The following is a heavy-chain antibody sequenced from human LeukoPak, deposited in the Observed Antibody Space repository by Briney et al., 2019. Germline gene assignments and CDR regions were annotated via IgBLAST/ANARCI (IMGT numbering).Heavy chain of an antibody. CDR3: AKGGSGSEYYYYYMDV. CDR1: GFTFSSYA. D-gene: IGHD6-19*01. V-gene: IGHV3-23*01. J-gene: IGHJ6*03. Sequence: GGSLRLSCAASGFTFSSYAMSWVRQAPGKELEWVSAISGSGGSTYYADSVKGRFTISRDNSKDTLYLQMNSLRAEDTAVYYCAKGGSGSEYYYYYMDVWGKGTTVTVSS. CDR2: ISGSGGST.